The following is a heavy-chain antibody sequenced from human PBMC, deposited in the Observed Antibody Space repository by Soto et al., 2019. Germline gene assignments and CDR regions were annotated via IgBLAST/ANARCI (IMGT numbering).Heavy chain of an antibody. D-gene: IGHD3-3*01. CDR2: INSRGDTM. Sequence: GGSLRLSCEASGFTLSDYYMTWIRQAPGKGLEWVSYINSRGDTMYYADSVKGRFTISRDNANNSLSLQMNSLRAEDAAVYYCGRSIDFWSHMDVWGQGATVTVSS. CDR1: GFTLSDYY. CDR3: GRSIDFWSHMDV. J-gene: IGHJ6*02. V-gene: IGHV3-11*01.